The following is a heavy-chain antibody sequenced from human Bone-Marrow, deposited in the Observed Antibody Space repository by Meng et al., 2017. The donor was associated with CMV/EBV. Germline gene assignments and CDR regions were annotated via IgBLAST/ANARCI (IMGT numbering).Heavy chain of an antibody. J-gene: IGHJ6*02. Sequence: SETLSLTCAVYGGSFSGYYWGWIRQPPGKGLEWIGSIYYSGSTYYNAPLKSRVIISVDTSKNQFSLKLSSVTAADTAVYYCARLRGWQVGMDVWGQGTTVTVSS. CDR1: GGSFSGYY. CDR3: ARLRGWQVGMDV. V-gene: IGHV4-39*01. D-gene: IGHD6-19*01. CDR2: IYYSGST.